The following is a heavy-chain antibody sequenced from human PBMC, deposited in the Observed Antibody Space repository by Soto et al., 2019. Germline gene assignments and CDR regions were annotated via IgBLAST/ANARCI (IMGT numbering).Heavy chain of an antibody. V-gene: IGHV2-5*02. CDR3: AHKGGRGAGMDV. D-gene: IGHD2-15*01. J-gene: IGHJ6*02. CDR1: GFSVSTSGVG. Sequence: QITLKESGPTLEKPTQTLTLTCTFSGFSVSTSGVGVAWIRQPPGKALEWLALIYWDGDERYSPFLQSRVTITKDTSKNQVVLTMTNMDPVDTATYYCAHKGGRGAGMDVWGQGTTVTVSS. CDR2: IYWDGDE.